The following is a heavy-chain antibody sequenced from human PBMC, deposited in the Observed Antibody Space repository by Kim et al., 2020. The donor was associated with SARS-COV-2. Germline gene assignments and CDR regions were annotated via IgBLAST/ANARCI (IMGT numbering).Heavy chain of an antibody. J-gene: IGHJ4*02. D-gene: IGHD3-22*01. Sequence: KSRVTISVDTSKNQFSLKLSSVTAADTAVYYCARQGGLDYYDSSGYYFDYWGQGTLVTVSS. CDR3: ARQGGLDYYDSSGYYFDY. V-gene: IGHV4-39*01.